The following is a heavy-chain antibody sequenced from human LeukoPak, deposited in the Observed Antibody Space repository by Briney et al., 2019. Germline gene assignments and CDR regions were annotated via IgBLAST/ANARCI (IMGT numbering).Heavy chain of an antibody. Sequence: GGSLRLSCAASGLTFSSYSMNWVRQAPGKGLEWVSSISSSSSYIYYADSVKGRFTISRDNAKNSLYLQMNSLRAEDTAVYYCARNIVVVPAGVGPWGQGTLVTVSS. CDR1: GLTFSSYS. CDR2: ISSSSSYI. CDR3: ARNIVVVPAGVGP. V-gene: IGHV3-21*01. J-gene: IGHJ5*02. D-gene: IGHD2-2*01.